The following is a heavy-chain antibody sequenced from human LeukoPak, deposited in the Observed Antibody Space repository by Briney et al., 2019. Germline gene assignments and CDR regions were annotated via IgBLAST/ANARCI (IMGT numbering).Heavy chain of an antibody. V-gene: IGHV3-30*02. CDR1: GFTFSSYG. CDR2: IRYDGSNK. J-gene: IGHJ5*02. D-gene: IGHD2-15*01. Sequence: GGSLRLSCAASGFTFSSYGMHWVREAPGKGLEWVAFIRYDGSNKYYADSVKGRFTISRDNAKNSLYLQMNSLRAEDTAVYYCARASGYCSGGSCYDWFDPWGQGTLVTVSS. CDR3: ARASGYCSGGSCYDWFDP.